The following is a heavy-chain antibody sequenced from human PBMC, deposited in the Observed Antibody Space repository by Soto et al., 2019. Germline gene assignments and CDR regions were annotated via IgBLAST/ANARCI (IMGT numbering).Heavy chain of an antibody. J-gene: IGHJ4*02. CDR1: GFTFDAFW. CDR2: IKQDGSKQ. V-gene: IGHV3-7*01. Sequence: VQLVESGGTLVQPGESLRLSFTVSGFTFDAFWMTWVRQAPGKGLEWVANIKQDGSKQYYVDSVKGRFTISRDNAKSSLYLQMNSLRVEDTAVYYCARGGYDFGAEDYWGQGTLVTVSS. CDR3: ARGGYDFGAEDY. D-gene: IGHD3-3*01.